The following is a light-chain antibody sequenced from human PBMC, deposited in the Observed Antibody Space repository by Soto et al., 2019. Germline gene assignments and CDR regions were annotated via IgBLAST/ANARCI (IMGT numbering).Light chain of an antibody. V-gene: IGKV3-11*01. J-gene: IGKJ5*01. CDR3: HQRSNWPPDT. Sequence: EIVLTQSPETLSLSPGELASLSCSASQSVHTFLAWYQQKPGQPPRLLIYGASTRATGVPARFSGSGSGTDFTLTISSLEPEDFAVYYCHQRSNWPPDTFGQGTRLEVK. CDR1: QSVHTF. CDR2: GAS.